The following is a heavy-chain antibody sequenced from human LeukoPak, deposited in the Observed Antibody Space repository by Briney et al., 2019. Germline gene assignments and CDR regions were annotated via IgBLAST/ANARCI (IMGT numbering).Heavy chain of an antibody. D-gene: IGHD6-13*01. CDR1: GLTLSSYA. J-gene: IGHJ4*02. Sequence: PGRSLRLSCAASGLTLSSYAMHWVRQAPGKGLEWVAGISSDGSNKYYADSVKGRFTISRDKSKNTLYLQMNSLRAEDTAVYYCARDLRAIAAAVFDYWGQGSLVTVSS. CDR3: ARDLRAIAAAVFDY. V-gene: IGHV3-30-3*01. CDR2: ISSDGSNK.